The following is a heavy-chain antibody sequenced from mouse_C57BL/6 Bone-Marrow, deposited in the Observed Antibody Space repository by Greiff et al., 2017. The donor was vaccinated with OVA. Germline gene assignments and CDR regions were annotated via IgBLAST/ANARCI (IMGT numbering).Heavy chain of an antibody. Sequence: VQLQQSGPELVKPGASVKISCKASGYAFSSSWMNWVKQRPGKGLEWIGRIYPGDGDTNYNGKFKGKATLTADKTSSTAFMQLSSMTSEDSAVYFCASYYGSSCDWYFDVWGTGTTVTVSS. V-gene: IGHV1-82*01. D-gene: IGHD1-1*01. J-gene: IGHJ1*03. CDR1: GYAFSSSW. CDR2: IYPGDGDT. CDR3: ASYYGSSCDWYFDV.